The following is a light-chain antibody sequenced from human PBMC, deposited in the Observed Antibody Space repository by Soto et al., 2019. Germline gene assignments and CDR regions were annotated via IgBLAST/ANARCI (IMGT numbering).Light chain of an antibody. CDR2: ASS. Sequence: DIQMTQSPSSLSAFVGDRVTITCRASQGISNYLAWYQQKPVKVPKLLIYASSTLYSGVPSRFSGSGSATDFTPTISSLQPEDAAPYYYQKCNSALFGPGTKVDIK. V-gene: IGKV1-27*01. CDR3: QKCNSAL. J-gene: IGKJ3*01. CDR1: QGISNY.